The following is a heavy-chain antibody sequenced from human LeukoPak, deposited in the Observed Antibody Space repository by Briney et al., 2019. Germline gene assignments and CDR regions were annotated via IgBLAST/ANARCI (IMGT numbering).Heavy chain of an antibody. CDR2: ISSSSSYI. Sequence: PGGSLRLSCAASGFTFSSYSMNWVRQAPGKGLEWVSSISSSSSYIYYADSVKGRFTISRDNAKTSLYLQMNRLRAEDTAVYYCARARDYYGSGSYYNIDYWGQGTLVTVYS. V-gene: IGHV3-21*01. CDR3: ARARDYYGSGSYYNIDY. D-gene: IGHD3-10*01. CDR1: GFTFSSYS. J-gene: IGHJ4*02.